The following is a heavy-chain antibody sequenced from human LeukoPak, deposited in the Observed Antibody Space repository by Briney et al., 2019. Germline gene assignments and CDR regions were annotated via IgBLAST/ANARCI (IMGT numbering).Heavy chain of an antibody. V-gene: IGHV1-18*01. Sequence: GASVKVSYKASAYTFTRYGISWVRQAPGQGLEWMGWISCYNGDTHYAQNYQGRLTMTTDTSTSTAYMELRSLRSDDTAVYYCARDPSNTSGHNAWFDYWGQGTLVTVSS. CDR1: AYTFTRYG. D-gene: IGHD2-15*01. CDR2: ISCYNGDT. CDR3: ARDPSNTSGHNAWFDY. J-gene: IGHJ4*02.